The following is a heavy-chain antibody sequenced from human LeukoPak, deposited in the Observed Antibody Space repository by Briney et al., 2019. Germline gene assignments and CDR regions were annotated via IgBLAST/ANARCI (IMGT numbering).Heavy chain of an antibody. V-gene: IGHV4-34*01. Sequence: SETQSLTCAVYGGSFSGYYWSWIRQPPGKGLEWIGEINHSGSTNYNPSLKSRVTISVDTSKNQFSLNLSSVTAADTAVYYCARQVAAARWFDPWGQGTLVTVSS. CDR2: INHSGST. J-gene: IGHJ5*02. D-gene: IGHD6-13*01. CDR1: GGSFSGYY. CDR3: ARQVAAARWFDP.